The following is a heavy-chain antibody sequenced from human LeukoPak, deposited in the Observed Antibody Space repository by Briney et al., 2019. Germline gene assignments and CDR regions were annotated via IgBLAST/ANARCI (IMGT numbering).Heavy chain of an antibody. Sequence: SETLSLTCTVSGGSMSSSSSYWGWIRQSPGKGLEWIGSISYSGNIFYNPSLKSRVSISVDTSKSQFSLRLSSVTAADTAVYYCARRTGYSSSWHESSSWGRDYWGQGTLVTVSS. J-gene: IGHJ4*02. CDR2: ISYSGNI. CDR1: GGSMSSSSSY. V-gene: IGHV4-39*01. D-gene: IGHD6-13*01. CDR3: ARRTGYSSSWHESSSWGRDY.